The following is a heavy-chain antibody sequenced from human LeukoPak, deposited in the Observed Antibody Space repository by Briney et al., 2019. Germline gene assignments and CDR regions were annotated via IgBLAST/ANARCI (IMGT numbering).Heavy chain of an antibody. D-gene: IGHD4-11*01. CDR1: GGTFSSYA. Sequence: ASVKVSCKASGGTFSSYAISWVRQAPGQGLEWMGGIIPIFGTANYAQKFQGRVTITTDESTSTAYMELSSLRSEDTAVCYCASHDYSNYGWFDPWGQGTLVTVSS. CDR3: ASHDYSNYGWFDP. V-gene: IGHV1-69*05. CDR2: IIPIFGTA. J-gene: IGHJ5*02.